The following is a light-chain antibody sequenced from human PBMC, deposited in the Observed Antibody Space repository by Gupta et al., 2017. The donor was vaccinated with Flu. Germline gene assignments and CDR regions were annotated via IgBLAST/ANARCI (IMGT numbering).Light chain of an antibody. J-gene: IGLJ2*01. CDR3: SSYTGSTTWVE. CDR2: DVN. V-gene: IGLV2-18*02. Sequence: PGTAPKLIVYDVNNRPSGVPDRFSGSKSGNTASLTISGLRTDDEADYYCSSYTGSTTWVEFGAGTTLTVL.